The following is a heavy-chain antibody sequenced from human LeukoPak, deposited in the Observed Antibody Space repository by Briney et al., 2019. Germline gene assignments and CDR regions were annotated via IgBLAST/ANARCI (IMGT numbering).Heavy chain of an antibody. D-gene: IGHD3-9*01. CDR2: ISSSSSYI. J-gene: IGHJ4*02. CDR3: ARDGRSDDYDILTGYFDY. V-gene: IGHV3-21*01. Sequence: GGSLRLSCAASGFTFSSYAMSWVRQAPGKGLEWVSSISSSSSYIYYADSVKGRFTISRDNAKNSLYLQMNSLRAEDTAVYYCARDGRSDDYDILTGYFDYWGQGTLVTVSS. CDR1: GFTFSSYA.